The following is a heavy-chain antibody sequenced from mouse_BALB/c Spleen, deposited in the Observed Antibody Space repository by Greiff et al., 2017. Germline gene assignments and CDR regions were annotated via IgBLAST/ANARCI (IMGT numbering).Heavy chain of an antibody. CDR1: GYTFTDYY. V-gene: IGHV1-77*01. J-gene: IGHJ3*01. CDR3: ARGGLRLSWFAY. CDR2: ICPGSGNT. Sequence: QVQLQQSGAELARPAASVKLSCKASGYTFTDYYINWVKQRTGQGLVWIGEICPGSGNTYYNEKFKGKATLTADKSSSTAYVQLSSLTSEDSAVYFCARGGLRLSWFAYWGQGTLGTVS. D-gene: IGHD1-2*01.